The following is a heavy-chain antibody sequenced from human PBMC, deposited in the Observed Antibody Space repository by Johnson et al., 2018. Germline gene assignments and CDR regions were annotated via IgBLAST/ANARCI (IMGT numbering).Heavy chain of an antibody. CDR2: ISGSGGSP. V-gene: IGHV3-23*04. CDR1: GFTFSDYY. J-gene: IGHJ3*02. Sequence: VQLVESGGGLVKPGGSLRLSCAASGFTFSDYYMSWIRQAPGKGLEWVSAISGSGGSPYYADSVKGRFTISRDNSKNTLYLQMNSRRDEDTAVYYCAKEKENDLWSGQSDAFDIWGQGTMVTVSS. D-gene: IGHD3-3*01. CDR3: AKEKENDLWSGQSDAFDI.